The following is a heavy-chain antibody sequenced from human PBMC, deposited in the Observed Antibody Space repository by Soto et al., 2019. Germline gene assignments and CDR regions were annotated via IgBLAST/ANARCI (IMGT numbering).Heavy chain of an antibody. J-gene: IGHJ4*02. D-gene: IGHD3-3*01. CDR3: AKDMRRGRITIFGVAHDY. CDR2: ISWNSGSI. Sequence: EVQLVESGGGLVQPGRSLRLSCAASGFTFDDYAMHWVRQAPGKGLEWVSGISWNSGSIGYADSVKDRFTISRDNAKNSLYLQMNSLRAEDTALYYCAKDMRRGRITIFGVAHDYWGQGTLVTVSS. V-gene: IGHV3-9*01. CDR1: GFTFDDYA.